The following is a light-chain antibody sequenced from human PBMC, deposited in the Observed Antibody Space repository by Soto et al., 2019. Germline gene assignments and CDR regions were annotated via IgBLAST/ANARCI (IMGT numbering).Light chain of an antibody. CDR1: DSDVGAYDS. CDR3: CSSAPESTYV. CDR2: KGT. Sequence: QSALAQPASVSGSPGQSITISCTGTDSDVGAYDSVSWYQQHPHKAPQLIIYKGTHRPSGVSNRFSGSTSGNAASLTISALQADDEADYFCCSSAPESTYVFGTGTKLTVL. J-gene: IGLJ1*01. V-gene: IGLV2-23*01.